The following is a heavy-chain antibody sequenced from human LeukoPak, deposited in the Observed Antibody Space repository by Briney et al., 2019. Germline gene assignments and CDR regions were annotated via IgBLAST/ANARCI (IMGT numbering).Heavy chain of an antibody. CDR1: GFTFSSYA. CDR2: ISYDGSNK. Sequence: GGSLRLSCAASGFTFSSYAMHWVRQAPGKGLEWVAVISYDGSNKYYADSVKGRFTISRDNSKNTLYLQMNSLRAEDTAVYYCARGPGSSLDYWGQGTLVTVSS. D-gene: IGHD6-6*01. J-gene: IGHJ4*02. CDR3: ARGPGSSLDY. V-gene: IGHV3-30-3*01.